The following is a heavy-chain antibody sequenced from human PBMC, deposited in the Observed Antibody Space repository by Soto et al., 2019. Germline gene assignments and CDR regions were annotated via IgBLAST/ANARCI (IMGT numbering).Heavy chain of an antibody. V-gene: IGHV1-69*13. J-gene: IGHJ3*02. Sequence: ASVKFSCKASGGTFSSCAISWVRQAPGQGLEWMGGIIPIFGTANYAQKFQGRVTITADESTSTAYMELSSLRSEDTAVYYCARARGYYYDSSGYSGEAFDIWGQGTMVTVSS. CDR1: GGTFSSCA. D-gene: IGHD3-22*01. CDR2: IIPIFGTA. CDR3: ARARGYYYDSSGYSGEAFDI.